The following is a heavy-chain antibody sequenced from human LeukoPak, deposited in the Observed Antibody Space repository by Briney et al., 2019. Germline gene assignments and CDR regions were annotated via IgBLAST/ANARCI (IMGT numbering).Heavy chain of an antibody. CDR1: GYTFTGYY. Sequence: ASVKVSCKASGYTFTGYYMHWVRQAPGQGLEWMGWINPNSGGTNYAQKFQGGVTMTRDTSISTAYMELSRLRSDDTAVYHCARVPYDILTGYFVGADYWGQGTLVTVSS. D-gene: IGHD3-9*01. J-gene: IGHJ4*02. CDR3: ARVPYDILTGYFVGADY. V-gene: IGHV1-2*02. CDR2: INPNSGGT.